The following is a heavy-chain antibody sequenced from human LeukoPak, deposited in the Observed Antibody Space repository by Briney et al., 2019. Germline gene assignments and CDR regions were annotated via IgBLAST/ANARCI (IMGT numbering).Heavy chain of an antibody. Sequence: PGGSLRLSCAASGFTFSSYGMHWVRQAPGKGLEWVAVIWYDGSNKYYADSVKGRFTISRDNSKNTLYLQMNSLRAEDTAVYYCARGWCPESGSGWCYYYYGMDVWGQGTTVTVSS. V-gene: IGHV3-33*01. J-gene: IGHJ6*02. D-gene: IGHD6-19*01. CDR1: GFTFSSYG. CDR2: IWYDGSNK. CDR3: ARGWCPESGSGWCYYYYGMDV.